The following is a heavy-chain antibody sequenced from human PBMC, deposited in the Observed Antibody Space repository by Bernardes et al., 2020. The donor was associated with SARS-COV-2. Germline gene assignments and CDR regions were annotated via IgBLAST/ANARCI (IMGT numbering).Heavy chain of an antibody. Sequence: GGSLRLSCAASGFTFSSYAMSWVRQAPGKGLEWVSAISGSGGSTYYADSVKGRFTISRDNSKNTLYLQMNSLRAEDTAVYYCAKDPSRHDYGDNFDYWGQGTLVTVSS. CDR3: AKDPSRHDYGDNFDY. D-gene: IGHD4-17*01. J-gene: IGHJ4*02. CDR1: GFTFSSYA. CDR2: ISGSGGST. V-gene: IGHV3-23*01.